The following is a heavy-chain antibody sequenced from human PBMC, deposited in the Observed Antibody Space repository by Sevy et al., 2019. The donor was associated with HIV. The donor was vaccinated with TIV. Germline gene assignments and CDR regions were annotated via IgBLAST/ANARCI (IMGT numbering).Heavy chain of an antibody. CDR1: GFTFNIYE. Sequence: GGSLRLSCVASGFTFNIYEMNWVRQAPGKGLEWVAVISYDGSNKYYADSVKGRFTISRDNSKNTLYLQMNSLRAEDTAVYYCAKDGGLYYYGSGSYYNAPDYWGQGTLVTVSS. V-gene: IGHV3-30*18. D-gene: IGHD3-10*01. J-gene: IGHJ4*02. CDR3: AKDGGLYYYGSGSYYNAPDY. CDR2: ISYDGSNK.